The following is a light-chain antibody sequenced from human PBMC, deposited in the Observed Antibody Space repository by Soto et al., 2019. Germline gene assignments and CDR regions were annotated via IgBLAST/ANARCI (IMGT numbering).Light chain of an antibody. J-gene: IGLJ3*02. Sequence: QSVLTQPASVSGSLGQSITIPCTGTSSDVGGFDFVSWYQQHPGKAPKLIIFHVTNRPSGVSRRFSGSKSGNTASLTISALQDEDEAAYFCSSFTDRSTLVFGGGTKVTVL. CDR3: SSFTDRSTLV. V-gene: IGLV2-14*01. CDR1: SSDVGGFDF. CDR2: HVT.